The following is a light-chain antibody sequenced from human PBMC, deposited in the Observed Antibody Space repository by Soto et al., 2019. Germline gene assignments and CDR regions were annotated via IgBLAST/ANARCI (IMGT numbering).Light chain of an antibody. CDR2: GHS. Sequence: QPVLTQPPSASGAPGQRVTMSCSGGSSNIGAGYSVFWYRHFPGEAPKLLLSGHSHRPSGVPDRFSGSKSGISASLVITGLLVEDEADYYCQSFDRGLSGLIFAAGTKLTVL. J-gene: IGLJ2*01. CDR3: QSFDRGLSGLI. CDR1: SSNIGAGYS. V-gene: IGLV1-40*01.